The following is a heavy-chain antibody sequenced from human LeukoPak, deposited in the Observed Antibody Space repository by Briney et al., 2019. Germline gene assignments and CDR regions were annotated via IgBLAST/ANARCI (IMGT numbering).Heavy chain of an antibody. CDR1: GYTFTMYG. V-gene: IGHV1-18*01. D-gene: IGHD3-9*01. Sequence: GASVKVSCKTSGYTFTMYGFSWVRQAPGRGLQWLGWISPRNGNTAYAQDLQGRVTMTTDTSTTTAYLELRSLRSDDTAIYYCARDLNYVTLGYNILADVGYYFDYWGQGSLVTVSS. CDR2: ISPRNGNT. CDR3: ARDLNYVTLGYNILADVGYYFDY. J-gene: IGHJ4*02.